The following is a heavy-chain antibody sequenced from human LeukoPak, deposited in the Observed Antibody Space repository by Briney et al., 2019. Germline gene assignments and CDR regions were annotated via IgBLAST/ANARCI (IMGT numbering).Heavy chain of an antibody. Sequence: PGGSLRLSCAASGFTFDDYAMDWVRQAPGKGLEWVSGISWNSGSIGYADSVKGRFTISRDNAKNSLYLQMNSLRAEDTALYYCAKGAHMIVVVPYDYWGQGTLVTVSS. CDR3: AKGAHMIVVVPYDY. J-gene: IGHJ4*02. V-gene: IGHV3-9*01. CDR2: ISWNSGSI. D-gene: IGHD3-22*01. CDR1: GFTFDDYA.